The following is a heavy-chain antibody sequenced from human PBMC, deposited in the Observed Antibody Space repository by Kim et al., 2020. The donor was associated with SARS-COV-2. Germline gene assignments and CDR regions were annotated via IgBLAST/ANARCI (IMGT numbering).Heavy chain of an antibody. CDR2: INHSGST. V-gene: IGHV4-34*01. CDR1: GGSFSGYY. D-gene: IGHD2-2*02. J-gene: IGHJ4*02. CDR3: ARAYCSSTSCYTAYFDY. Sequence: SETLSLTCAVYGGSFSGYYWSWIRQPPGKGLEWIGEINHSGSTNYNPSLKSRVTISVDTSKNQFSLKLSSVTAADTAVYYCARAYCSSTSCYTAYFDYWGQGTLVTVSS.